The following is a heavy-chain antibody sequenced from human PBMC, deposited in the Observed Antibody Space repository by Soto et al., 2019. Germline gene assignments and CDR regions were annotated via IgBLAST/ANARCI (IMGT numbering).Heavy chain of an antibody. D-gene: IGHD6-13*01. CDR1: GGSVSSGSYY. V-gene: IGHV4-61*01. CDR2: IYYSGST. J-gene: IGHJ4*02. CDR3: ARGEAAAGDY. Sequence: TSETLSLTCTVSGGSVSSGSYYWSWIRQPPGKGLEWIGYIYYSGSTNYNPSLKSRVTISVDTSKNQFSLKLSSVTAADTAVYYCARGEAAAGDYWGQGTLVTVSS.